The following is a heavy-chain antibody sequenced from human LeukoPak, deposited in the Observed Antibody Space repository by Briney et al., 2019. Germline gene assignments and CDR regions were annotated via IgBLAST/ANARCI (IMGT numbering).Heavy chain of an antibody. CDR1: GFDFSSYA. D-gene: IGHD3-9*01. J-gene: IGHJ6*02. V-gene: IGHV3-23*01. CDR2: IGAYAART. CDR3: ARVAHFDRGMDV. Sequence: GGSLRLSCVASGFDFSSYAMTWVRQAPGRGLEWVSTIGAYAARTYYADSVKGRFTISRDNTKKTLYLEMNSLRAEDTAVYFCARVAHFDRGMDVWGQGTTVTVSS.